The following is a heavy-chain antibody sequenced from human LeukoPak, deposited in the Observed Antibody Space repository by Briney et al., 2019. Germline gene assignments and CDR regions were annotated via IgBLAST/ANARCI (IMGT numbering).Heavy chain of an antibody. CDR3: ARAACSSTSCYSLNWFDP. J-gene: IGHJ5*02. V-gene: IGHV1-2*02. CDR2: INPNSGGT. Sequence: ASVKVSCKASGYTFTGYYMHWVRQAPGQGLEWMGWINPNSGGTNYAQKFQGRVTMTRDTSISIAYMELSRLRSDDTAVYYCARAACSSTSCYSLNWFDPWGQGTLVTVSS. D-gene: IGHD2-2*01. CDR1: GYTFTGYY.